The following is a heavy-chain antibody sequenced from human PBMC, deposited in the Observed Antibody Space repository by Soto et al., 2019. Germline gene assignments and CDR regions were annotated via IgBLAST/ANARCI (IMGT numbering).Heavy chain of an antibody. D-gene: IGHD3-16*02. CDR3: ARREGYDYIWGSYRQSAFDI. CDR1: GGSISSYY. CDR2: IYYSGST. V-gene: IGHV4-59*08. Sequence: PSETLSLTCTVSGGSISSYYWSWIRQPPGKGLEWIGYIYYSGSTNYSPSLKSRVTISVDTSKNQFSLKLSSVTAADTAVYYCARREGYDYIWGSYRQSAFDIWGQGTMVTVSS. J-gene: IGHJ3*02.